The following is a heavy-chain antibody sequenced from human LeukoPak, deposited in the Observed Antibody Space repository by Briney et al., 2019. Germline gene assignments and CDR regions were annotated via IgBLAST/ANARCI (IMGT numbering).Heavy chain of an antibody. J-gene: IGHJ3*02. Sequence: SETLSLTCTVSGGSISSYYWSWIRQPPGKGLEWIGYIYYSGSTNYNPSLESRVTISVDTSKNQFSLKLSSVTAADAAVYYCAREPESDYGGNGDAFDIWGQGTMVTVPS. CDR2: IYYSGST. V-gene: IGHV4-59*01. CDR1: GGSISSYY. CDR3: AREPESDYGGNGDAFDI. D-gene: IGHD4-23*01.